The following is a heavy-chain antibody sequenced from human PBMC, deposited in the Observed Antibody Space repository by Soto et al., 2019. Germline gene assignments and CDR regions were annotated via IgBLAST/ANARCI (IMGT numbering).Heavy chain of an antibody. D-gene: IGHD3-22*01. CDR2: MNPNSGNT. CDR3: ARNGYYYDSSGYYHHPFDY. CDR1: GYTFTSYD. J-gene: IGHJ4*02. V-gene: IGHV1-8*01. Sequence: QVQLVQSGAEVKKPGASVKVSCKASGYTFTSYDINWVRQATGQGLEWMGWMNPNSGNTGYAQKVQGRVTMTRNTSISTAYMELSSLRSEDTAVYYCARNGYYYDSSGYYHHPFDYWGQGTLVTVSS.